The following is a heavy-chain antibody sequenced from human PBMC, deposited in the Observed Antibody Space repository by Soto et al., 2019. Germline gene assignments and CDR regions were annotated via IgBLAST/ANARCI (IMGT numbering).Heavy chain of an antibody. CDR1: GYTFTSYG. CDR3: ARDPGEYDILTGYPLCWFDP. Sequence: QVQLVQSGAEVKKPGASVKVSCKASGYTFTSYGISWVRQAPGQGLEWMGWISAYNGNTNYAQKLQGRVTMTTDTSTSTAYMELMSLRSDDTAVYYCARDPGEYDILTGYPLCWFDPWGQGTLVTVSS. D-gene: IGHD3-9*01. CDR2: ISAYNGNT. V-gene: IGHV1-18*01. J-gene: IGHJ5*02.